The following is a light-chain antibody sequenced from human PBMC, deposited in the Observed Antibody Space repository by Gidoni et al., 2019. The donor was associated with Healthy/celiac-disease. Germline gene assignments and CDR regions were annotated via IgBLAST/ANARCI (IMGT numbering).Light chain of an antibody. CDR1: QSVSSN. J-gene: IGKJ1*01. V-gene: IGKV3-15*01. CDR3: QQYNNWPYGT. CDR2: GAS. Sequence: EIVMTQSPATLSVSTGERATLSCRASQSVSSNLAWYQQKPGQAPRLLIYGASTRATGIPARFSGSGSGTEFTLTISSLQSEDFAVYYCQQYNNWPYGTFGQGTKVEIK.